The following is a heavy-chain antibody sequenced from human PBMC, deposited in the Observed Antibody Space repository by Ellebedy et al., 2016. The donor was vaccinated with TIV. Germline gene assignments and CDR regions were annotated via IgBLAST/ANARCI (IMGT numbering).Heavy chain of an antibody. CDR1: GFTFSSNW. D-gene: IGHD1-1*01. Sequence: GESLKISCAASGFTFSSNWMSLVRQAPGKGLELVAKIKEDGSLKYYVDAVKGRFAISRDNAKHSLYLQMNSLRAKDTAVDYCARYGNLGYWGQGTLVTVSS. CDR2: IKEDGSLK. CDR3: ARYGNLGY. J-gene: IGHJ4*02. V-gene: IGHV3-7*03.